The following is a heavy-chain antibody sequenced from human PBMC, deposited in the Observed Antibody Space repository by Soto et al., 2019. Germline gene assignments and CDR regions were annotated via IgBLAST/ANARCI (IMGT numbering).Heavy chain of an antibody. D-gene: IGHD4-17*01. J-gene: IGHJ4*02. CDR3: ARSSHCGDYAVY. V-gene: IGHV4-59*01. CDR1: GGSISSYY. CDR2: IYYSGST. Sequence: SETLSLTCTVSGGSISSYYWSWIRQPPGKGLEWIGYIYYSGSTNYNPSLKSRVTISVDTSKNQFSLKLSSVTAADTAVYYCARSSHCGDYAVYWGQGTLVTVSS.